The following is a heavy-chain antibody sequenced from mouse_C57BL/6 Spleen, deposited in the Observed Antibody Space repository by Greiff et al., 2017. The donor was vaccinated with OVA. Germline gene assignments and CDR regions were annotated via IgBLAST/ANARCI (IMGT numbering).Heavy chain of an antibody. V-gene: IGHV1-76*01. CDR1: GYTFTDYY. CDR3: ARGDYYGSGY. CDR2: IYPGSGNT. Sequence: VKLVESGAELVRPGASVKLSCKASGYTFTDYYINWVKQRPGQGLEWIARIYPGSGNTYYNEKFKGKATLTAEKSSSTAYMQLSSLTSEDSAVYFCARGDYYGSGYWGQGTTLTVSS. J-gene: IGHJ2*01. D-gene: IGHD1-1*01.